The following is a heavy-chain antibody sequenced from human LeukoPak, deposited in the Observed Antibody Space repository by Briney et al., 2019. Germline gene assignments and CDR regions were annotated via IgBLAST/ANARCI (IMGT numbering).Heavy chain of an antibody. J-gene: IGHJ2*01. CDR1: GGSISSYY. V-gene: IGHV4-59*01. CDR3: ARIGDGYNLGPSGNFDL. Sequence: SETLSLTCIVSGGSISSYYWSWIRQPPGKGLEWIGYIYYSGSTNYNPSLKSRVTISVDTSKNQFSLKLSSVTAADTAVYYCARIGDGYNLGPSGNFDLWGRGTLVTVSS. CDR2: IYYSGST. D-gene: IGHD5-24*01.